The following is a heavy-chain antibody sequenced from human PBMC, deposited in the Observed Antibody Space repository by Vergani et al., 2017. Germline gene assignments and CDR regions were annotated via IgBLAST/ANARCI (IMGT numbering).Heavy chain of an antibody. D-gene: IGHD4-17*01. J-gene: IGHJ6*03. Sequence: QVQLQESGPGLVKPSQTLSLTCTVSGGSISSGSYYWSWIRPPAGKGLEWIGRIYTSGSTNYNPSLKSRVTISVDTSKNQFCLKLSSVTAADTAVYYCARDYGDYYYYMDVWGKGTTVTVSS. CDR2: IYTSGST. CDR3: ARDYGDYYYYMDV. V-gene: IGHV4-61*02. CDR1: GGSISSGSYY.